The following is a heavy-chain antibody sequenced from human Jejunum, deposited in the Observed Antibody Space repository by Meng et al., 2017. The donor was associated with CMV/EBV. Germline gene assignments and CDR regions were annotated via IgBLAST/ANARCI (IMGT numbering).Heavy chain of an antibody. J-gene: IGHJ4*01. D-gene: IGHD1-26*01. CDR1: GGSISNHY. CDR3: VRGPGASTREGFDY. Sequence: QVQLQGSGPGLVKPSETLSPTCTVSGGSISNHYWSWIRQSAGKGLEWIGRFYSSDTYNYHPSLNSRLTMSLDTSKNQFSLNLSSVTAADTAIYYCVRGPGASTREGFDYWGLGTLVTVSS. V-gene: IGHV4-4*07. CDR2: FYSSDTY.